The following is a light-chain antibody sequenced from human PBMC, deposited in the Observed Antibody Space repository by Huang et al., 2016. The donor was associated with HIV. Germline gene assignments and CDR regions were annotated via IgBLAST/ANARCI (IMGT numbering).Light chain of an antibody. CDR1: QSVSSSY. V-gene: IGKV3-20*01. CDR2: GAS. CDR3: QHYGSSPFT. Sequence: PGERATLSCRASQSVSSSYLGGYQQKPGQAPRLLIYGASSRASGIPDRFSGSGSGIDFTLTISRLEPEDFAVYYCQHYGSSPFTFGPGTKVDIK. J-gene: IGKJ3*01.